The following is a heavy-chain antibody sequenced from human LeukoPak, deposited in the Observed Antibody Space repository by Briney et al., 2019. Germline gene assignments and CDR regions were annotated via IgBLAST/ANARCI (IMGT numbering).Heavy chain of an antibody. CDR3: ARCIAAGFDP. J-gene: IGHJ5*02. CDR2: ISSSGSTI. V-gene: IGHV3-48*04. Sequence: GGSLRLSCAASGFTFSSYSMNWVRQAPGKGLEWVSYISSSGSTIYYADSVKGRFTISRDNAKNSLYLQMNSLRAEDTAVYYCARCIAAGFDPWGQGTLVTVSS. CDR1: GFTFSSYS. D-gene: IGHD6-25*01.